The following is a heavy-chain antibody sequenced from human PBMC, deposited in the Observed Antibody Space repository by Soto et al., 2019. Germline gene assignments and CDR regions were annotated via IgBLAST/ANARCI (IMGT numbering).Heavy chain of an antibody. CDR1: GGSFSSFG. Sequence: ASVKVSCKASGGSFSSFGISWVRQAPGQGLEWMGGIIPVFGRPNYAQRFRGRLTITADESTNTVYLELIDLRSEDTAVYYCAREGSGYNLWGQGTQVTVS. D-gene: IGHD5-12*01. J-gene: IGHJ1*01. CDR3: AREGSGYNL. CDR2: IIPVFGRP. V-gene: IGHV1-69*13.